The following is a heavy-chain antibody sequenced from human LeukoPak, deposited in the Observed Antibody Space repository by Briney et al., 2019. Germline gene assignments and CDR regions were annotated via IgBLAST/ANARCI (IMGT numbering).Heavy chain of an antibody. Sequence: GGSLRLSCEDSGFTLSSYWMAWVRQAPGKGLVWVSRINSDGSSTNYADSVKGRFTISRGNSKNTVSLQLSSLRVEDTAVYFCAKDREDSAMISGVFDLWGRGTLVTVSS. CDR2: INSDGSST. D-gene: IGHD5-18*01. CDR3: AKDREDSAMISGVFDL. CDR1: GFTLSSYW. J-gene: IGHJ2*01. V-gene: IGHV3-74*01.